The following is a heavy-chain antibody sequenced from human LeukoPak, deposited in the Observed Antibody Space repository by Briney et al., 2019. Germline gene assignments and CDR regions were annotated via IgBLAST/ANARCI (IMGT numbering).Heavy chain of an antibody. CDR1: GFTFSSYA. CDR2: IWYDGSND. J-gene: IGHJ4*02. V-gene: IGHV3-33*08. D-gene: IGHD3-22*01. Sequence: PGGSLRLSCAASGFTFSSYAMSWVRQAPGKGLEWVAVIWYDGSNDDYADSVKGRFTISRDNSKSTLYLQMNSLRAEDTAIYYCARSIPRYDGSAYYPDYWGQGTLVTVSS. CDR3: ARSIPRYDGSAYYPDY.